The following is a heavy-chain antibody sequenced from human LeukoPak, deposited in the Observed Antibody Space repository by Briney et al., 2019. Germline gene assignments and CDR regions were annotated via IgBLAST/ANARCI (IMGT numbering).Heavy chain of an antibody. CDR2: INPNSGGT. D-gene: IGHD3-3*01. J-gene: IGHJ4*02. V-gene: IGHV1-2*02. CDR3: ARDGPIGSYYGFWSGYYTPFDY. CDR1: GYTFTGYY. Sequence: ASVKVSCKASGYTFTGYYMHWVRQAPGQGLEWMGWINPNSGGTNYAQKFQGRVTMTRDTSISTAYMELSRLRSDDTAVYYCARDGPIGSYYGFWSGYYTPFDYWGQGTLVTVSS.